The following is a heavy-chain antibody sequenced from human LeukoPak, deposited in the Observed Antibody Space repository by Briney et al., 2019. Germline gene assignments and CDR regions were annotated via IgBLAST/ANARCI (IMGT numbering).Heavy chain of an antibody. CDR2: IYSGGST. J-gene: IGHJ4*02. CDR1: GFTVSSNY. V-gene: IGHV3-53*01. D-gene: IGHD2-15*01. Sequence: PGGSLRLSCAASGFTVSSNYMSWVRQAPGKGLEGVSVIYSGGSTYYADSVKGRFTISRDNSKNTLYLPMNSLRAEDTAVYYCARDRVGDGVNYFDYWGQGTLVTVSS. CDR3: ARDRVGDGVNYFDY.